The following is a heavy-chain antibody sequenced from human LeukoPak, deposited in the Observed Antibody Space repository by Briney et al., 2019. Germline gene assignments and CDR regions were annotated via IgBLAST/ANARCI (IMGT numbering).Heavy chain of an antibody. V-gene: IGHV3-48*01. Sequence: PGGSLRLSCAASGFTFSSNNMNWVRQAPGKGLEWVSYISSGSSTIYYADSVKGRFTISRDNAKNSLYLQINRLRAEDTAVYYCARGGEIGYGFWSGYYDYWGQGTLVTVSS. J-gene: IGHJ4*02. CDR3: ARGGEIGYGFWSGYYDY. D-gene: IGHD3-3*01. CDR2: ISSGSSTI. CDR1: GFTFSSNN.